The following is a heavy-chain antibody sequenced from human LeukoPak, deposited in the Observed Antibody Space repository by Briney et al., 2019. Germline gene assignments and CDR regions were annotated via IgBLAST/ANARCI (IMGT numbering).Heavy chain of an antibody. CDR3: ATLLPTFDY. J-gene: IGHJ4*02. Sequence: PGGSLRLSCAASGFTFSSYGMHWVRQAPGRGLEWVAVIWYDGSNKYYADSVKGRFTISRDNSKNTLYLQMNSLRAEDTAVYYCATLLPTFDYWGQGTLVTVSS. CDR2: IWYDGSNK. CDR1: GFTFSSYG. V-gene: IGHV3-33*01.